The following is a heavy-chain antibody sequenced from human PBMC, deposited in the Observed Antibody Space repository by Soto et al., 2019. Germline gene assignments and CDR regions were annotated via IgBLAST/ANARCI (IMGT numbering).Heavy chain of an antibody. CDR1: GYSFTSYW. V-gene: IGHV5-51*01. CDR3: ARDNSGSYWFDP. D-gene: IGHD3-22*01. Sequence: PGESLKISCKGSGYSFTSYWIAWVRQMPGRGLEWMGIIYPSDSDTRYSPSFQGRVTISADKSISTAYLQWSSLKASDSAMYYCARDNSGSYWFDPWGQGTLVTVSS. CDR2: IYPSDSDT. J-gene: IGHJ5*02.